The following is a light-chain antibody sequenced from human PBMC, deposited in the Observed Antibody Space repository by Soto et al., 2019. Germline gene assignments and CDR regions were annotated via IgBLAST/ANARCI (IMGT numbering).Light chain of an antibody. CDR3: QHYKTWPLS. V-gene: IGKV3-15*01. Sequence: EIVLTQSPATLSLSAGERATLSCRASQSIGSTLACYQHKPGQTPRLLIYDASTRATGMPPRLSSIGSGAEYTLIISSLQSDDFAVYYCQHYKTWPLSFGGGTKVDI. J-gene: IGKJ4*01. CDR2: DAS. CDR1: QSIGST.